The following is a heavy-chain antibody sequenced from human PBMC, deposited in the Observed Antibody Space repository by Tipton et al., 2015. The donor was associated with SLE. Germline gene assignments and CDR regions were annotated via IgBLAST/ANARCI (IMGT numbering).Heavy chain of an antibody. D-gene: IGHD5-12*01. CDR2: IFYTGST. J-gene: IGHJ4*02. CDR3: ARRHYSGPFDS. CDR1: GGSFSGYY. Sequence: TLSLTCAVYGGSFSGYYWGWIRQPPGKGLEWIGSIFYTGSTYYNPSLKSRVSFSIDTSKHQFPLKLNSVTAADTAVYYCARRHYSGPFDSWGQGTLVTVSS. V-gene: IGHV4-34*12.